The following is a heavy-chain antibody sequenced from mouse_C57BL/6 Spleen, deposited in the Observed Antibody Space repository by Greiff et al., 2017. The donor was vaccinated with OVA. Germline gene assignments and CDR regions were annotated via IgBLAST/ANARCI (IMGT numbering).Heavy chain of an antibody. CDR3: ARNPSITTVVADWYFDV. Sequence: EVKLEESGGDLVKPGGSLKLSCAASGFTFSSYGMSWVRQTPDKRLEWVATISSGGSYTYYPDSVKGRFTISRDNAKNTLYLQMSSLKSEDTAMYYCARNPSITTVVADWYFDVWGTGTTVTVSS. CDR2: ISSGGSYT. D-gene: IGHD1-1*01. CDR1: GFTFSSYG. J-gene: IGHJ1*03. V-gene: IGHV5-6*02.